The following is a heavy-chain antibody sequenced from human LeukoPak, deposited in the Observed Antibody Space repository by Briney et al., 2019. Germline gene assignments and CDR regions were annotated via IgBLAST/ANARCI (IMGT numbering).Heavy chain of an antibody. J-gene: IGHJ3*02. CDR2: ISSGSSTT. V-gene: IGHV3-48*04. D-gene: IGHD1-26*01. CDR3: AKSSWELRPGAFDI. CDR1: GFTFSGYG. Sequence: GGSLRLSCAGSGFTFSGYGMNWVRQAPGKGLEWVSFISSGSSTTYYKDSVKGRFTISRDDAKNSLYLQVNSLRAEDTAVYYRAKSSWELRPGAFDIWGQGTMVTVSS.